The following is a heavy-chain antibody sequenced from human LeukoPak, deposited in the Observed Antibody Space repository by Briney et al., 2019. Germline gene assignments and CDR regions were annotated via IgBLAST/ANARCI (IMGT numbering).Heavy chain of an antibody. Sequence: NPSETVSFTCTVYAYSIRGGCYWGWTRQPPGKGLEWIGSFNHSGKTFYNLPLRIRFTISVDTSKNQFSLKLSSVTAADTAVYYSARAPPTRYGSGSRFDYWGQGTLVTVSS. CDR2: FNHSGKT. CDR3: ARAPPTRYGSGSRFDY. D-gene: IGHD3-10*01. J-gene: IGHJ4*02. CDR1: AYSIRGGCY. V-gene: IGHV4-38-2*02.